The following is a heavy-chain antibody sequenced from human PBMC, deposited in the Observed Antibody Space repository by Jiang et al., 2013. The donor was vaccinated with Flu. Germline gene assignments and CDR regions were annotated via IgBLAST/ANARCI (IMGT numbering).Heavy chain of an antibody. V-gene: IGHV4-34*01. CDR1: GGSFSGYY. CDR3: ARDYYDGSGLDY. J-gene: IGHJ4*02. D-gene: IGHD3-22*01. Sequence: LLKPSETLSLTCAVYGGSFSGYYWSWIRQPPGEGLEWIGEINQSGSTNYNPSLKSRVTISVDTSKNQFSLKLSSVTAADTAVYYCARDYYDGSGLDYWGQGTLVTVSS. CDR2: INQSGST.